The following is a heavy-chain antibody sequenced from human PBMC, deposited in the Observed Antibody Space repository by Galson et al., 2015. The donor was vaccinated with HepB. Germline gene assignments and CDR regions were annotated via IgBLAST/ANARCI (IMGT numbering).Heavy chain of an antibody. V-gene: IGHV3-30-3*01. Sequence: SLRLSCAASGFTFSSYAMHWVRQAPGKGLEWVAVISYDGSNKYYADSVKGRFTISRDNSKNTLYLQMNSLRAEDTAVYYCARESYNLERSFDYWGQGTLVTVSS. CDR3: ARESYNLERSFDY. J-gene: IGHJ4*02. CDR1: GFTFSSYA. D-gene: IGHD1-1*01. CDR2: ISYDGSNK.